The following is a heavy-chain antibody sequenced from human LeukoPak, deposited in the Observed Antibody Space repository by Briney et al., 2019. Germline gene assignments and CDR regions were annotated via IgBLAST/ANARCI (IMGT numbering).Heavy chain of an antibody. D-gene: IGHD3-22*01. V-gene: IGHV1-24*01. CDR2: FDPEDGET. Sequence: GASVKVSCKVSGYTLTELSMHWVRQAPGKGLEWMGGFDPEDGETIYAQKFQGRVTMTEDTSTDTAYMELSSLGSEDTAVYYCATPWNYYDSSGAFDIWGQGTMVTVSS. CDR1: GYTLTELS. J-gene: IGHJ3*02. CDR3: ATPWNYYDSSGAFDI.